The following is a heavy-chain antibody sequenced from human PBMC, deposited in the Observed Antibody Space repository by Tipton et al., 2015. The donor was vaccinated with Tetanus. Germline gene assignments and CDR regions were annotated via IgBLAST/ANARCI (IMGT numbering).Heavy chain of an antibody. V-gene: IGHV4-59*12. CDR1: GGSISSYY. CDR3: ARGGVLRFLEWLSSTYYYYGMDV. J-gene: IGHJ6*02. CDR2: IYYSGST. Sequence: TLSLTCTVSGGSISSYYWSWIRQPPGKGLEWIGYIYYSGSTNYNPSLKSRVTISVDTSKNQFSLKLSSVTAADTAVYYCARGGVLRFLEWLSSTYYYYGMDVWGQGTTVTVSS. D-gene: IGHD3-3*01.